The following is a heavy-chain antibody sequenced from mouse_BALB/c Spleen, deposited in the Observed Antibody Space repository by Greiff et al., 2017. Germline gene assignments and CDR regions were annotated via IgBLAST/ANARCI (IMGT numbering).Heavy chain of an antibody. J-gene: IGHJ3*01. V-gene: IGHV1-69*02. D-gene: IGHD2-2*01. CDR2: IYPSDSYT. CDR3: TTTYGYEAWFAY. CDR1: GYTFTSYW. Sequence: QVQLQQPGAELVRPGASVKLSCKASGYTFTSYWINWVKQRPGQGLEWIGNIYPSDSYTNYNQKFKDKATLTVDKSSSTAYMQLSSPTSEDSAVYYCTTTYGYEAWFAYWGQGTLVTVSA.